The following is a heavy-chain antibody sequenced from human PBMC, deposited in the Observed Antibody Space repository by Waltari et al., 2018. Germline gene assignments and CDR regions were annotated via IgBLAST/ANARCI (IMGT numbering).Heavy chain of an antibody. CDR3: ATSGWYCFDY. V-gene: IGHV3-7*01. J-gene: IGHJ4*02. CDR1: GFTLSSFW. CDR2: IKQDGSEK. Sequence: EVQLVESGGGLVQPGGSLRLSCAASGFTLSSFWMNSVRQTPGKGLEWVAGIKQDGSEKYYADSVKGRFTISRDNAKNSLYLQMNSLRAEDTAVYYCATSGWYCFDYWGQGTLVTVSS. D-gene: IGHD6-19*01.